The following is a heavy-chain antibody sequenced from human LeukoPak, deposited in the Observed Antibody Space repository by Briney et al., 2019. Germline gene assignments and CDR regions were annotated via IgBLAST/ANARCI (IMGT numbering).Heavy chain of an antibody. V-gene: IGHV3-72*01. J-gene: IGHJ6*03. CDR1: GFTFSDHY. CDR3: GRGGVVVTPDLFHYYYYMDV. Sequence: GGSLRLSCAASGFTFSDHYMDCVRQAPGKGLEWVGRIRNKANSYTTESAASVKGRFTIARDDSKNSLYLQMNSLKTEDTAVYHCGRGGVVVTPDLFHYYYYMDVWGKGTTVTVSS. CDR2: IRNKANSYTT. D-gene: IGHD4-23*01.